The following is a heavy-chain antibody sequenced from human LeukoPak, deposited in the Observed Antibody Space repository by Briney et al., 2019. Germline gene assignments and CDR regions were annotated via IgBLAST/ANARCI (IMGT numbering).Heavy chain of an antibody. V-gene: IGHV3-23*01. D-gene: IGHD2-21*02. J-gene: IGHJ4*02. CDR3: AKDRGSPVVVTAFDY. Sequence: PGGSLRLSCAASGFTFSSYAMTWVRQPPGKGLEWVSTIGGSGGSTYNADSVKGRFTISRDNSKNTLYLQMNSLRAEDTAVYYCAKDRGSPVVVTAFDYWGQGTWSPSPQ. CDR1: GFTFSSYA. CDR2: IGGSGGST.